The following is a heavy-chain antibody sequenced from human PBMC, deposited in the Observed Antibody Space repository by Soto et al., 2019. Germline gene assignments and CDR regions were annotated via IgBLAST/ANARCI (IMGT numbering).Heavy chain of an antibody. CDR3: ARERTGTTSMDV. CDR2: MNPNSGNT. V-gene: IGHV1-8*01. J-gene: IGHJ6*02. D-gene: IGHD1-1*01. CDR1: GYTFTSYD. Sequence: QVQLVQSGAEVKKPGASVKVSCKASGYTFTSYDINWVRQATGQGLEWMGCMNPNSGNTGYAQKFPGRVTMTRNTSISTAYMELSSLRSEDTAVYYCARERTGTTSMDVWGQGTTVTVSS.